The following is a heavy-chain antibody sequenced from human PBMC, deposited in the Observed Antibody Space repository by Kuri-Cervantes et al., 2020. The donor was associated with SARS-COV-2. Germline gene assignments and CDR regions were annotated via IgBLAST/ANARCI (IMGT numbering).Heavy chain of an antibody. Sequence: GGSLRLSCAASGFTFSSYAMSWVRQAPGKGLEWVSAISGSGGSTYYADSVKGRFTISRDNSKNTLCLQMNSLRAEDTAVYYCARVVVTATYYFDCWGQGTLVTVSS. CDR3: ARVVVTATYYFDC. CDR2: ISGSGGST. D-gene: IGHD2-21*02. CDR1: GFTFSSYA. J-gene: IGHJ4*02. V-gene: IGHV3-23*01.